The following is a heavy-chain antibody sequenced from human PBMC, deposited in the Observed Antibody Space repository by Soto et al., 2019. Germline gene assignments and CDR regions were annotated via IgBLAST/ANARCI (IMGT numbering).Heavy chain of an antibody. CDR3: ARLLVGATPQQHLYGMDV. CDR2: IDPSDSYT. Sequence: GESLKISRKGSGYSFTSYWISCVRQMPGKGLEWMGRIDPSDSYTNYSPSSQGHVTISADKSISTAYLQWSSLKASDTAMYYCARLLVGATPQQHLYGMDVWGQGTTVTVSS. V-gene: IGHV5-10-1*01. D-gene: IGHD1-26*01. J-gene: IGHJ6*02. CDR1: GYSFTSYW.